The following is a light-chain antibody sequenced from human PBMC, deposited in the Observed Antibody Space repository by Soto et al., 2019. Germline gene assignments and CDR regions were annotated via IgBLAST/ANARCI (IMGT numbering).Light chain of an antibody. V-gene: IGLV7-46*01. Sequence: QTVVTQEPSLTVSPGGTVTLTCASSTGAVTSGHHTYWFQQKPGQAPRILIYDTSNKHSWTPARFSGSLLGGQAALTLSGAQPEDEADYYCLLTYRGPWVFGGGTQLTVL. CDR1: TGAVTSGHH. CDR3: LLTYRGPWV. CDR2: DTS. J-gene: IGLJ3*02.